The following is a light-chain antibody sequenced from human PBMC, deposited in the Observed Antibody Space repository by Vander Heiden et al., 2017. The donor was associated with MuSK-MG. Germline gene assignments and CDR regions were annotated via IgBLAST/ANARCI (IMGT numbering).Light chain of an antibody. CDR1: SGYIGGTYNY. Sequence: QSALTQPASVSGSPGQSITIPCSGSSGYIGGTYNYVSWYHQHPGQPPKLMIYEVKNRPPGVSSRFSGSKSANTAALTISGLQTEDEADYYCSAYTGGSTPYVFGTGTTVTVL. V-gene: IGLV2-14*01. CDR3: SAYTGGSTPYV. CDR2: EVK. J-gene: IGLJ1*01.